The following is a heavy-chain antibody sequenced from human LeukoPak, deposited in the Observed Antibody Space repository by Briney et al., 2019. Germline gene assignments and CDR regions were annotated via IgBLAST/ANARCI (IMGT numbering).Heavy chain of an antibody. D-gene: IGHD2-8*01. Sequence: SETLSLTCAVYGGSFSGYYWSWIRQPPGKGLEWIGEINHSGSTNYNPSLKSRVTISVDTSKNQFSLKLSSVTAADTAVYYCARGRIVLMVYAKRHAFDIWGQGTMVTVSS. CDR3: ARGRIVLMVYAKRHAFDI. CDR2: INHSGST. J-gene: IGHJ3*02. CDR1: GGSFSGYY. V-gene: IGHV4-34*01.